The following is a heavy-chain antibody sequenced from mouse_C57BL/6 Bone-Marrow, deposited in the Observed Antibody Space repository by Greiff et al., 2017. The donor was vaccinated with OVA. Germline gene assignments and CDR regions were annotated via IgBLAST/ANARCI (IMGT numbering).Heavy chain of an antibody. D-gene: IGHD2-5*01. CDR1: GYTFTDYE. CDR3: TRGYSNYYAMDY. CDR2: IDPETGGT. Sequence: QVHVKQSGAELVRPGASVTLSCKASGYTFTDYEMHWVKQTPVHGLAWIGAIDPETGGTAYNQKFKGKAILTADKSSSTAYMELRSLTSEDSAVYYGTRGYSNYYAMDYWGQGTSVTVSS. V-gene: IGHV1-15*01. J-gene: IGHJ4*01.